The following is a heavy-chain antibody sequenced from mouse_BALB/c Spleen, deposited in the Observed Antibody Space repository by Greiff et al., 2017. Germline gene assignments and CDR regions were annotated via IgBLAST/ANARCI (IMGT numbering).Heavy chain of an antibody. V-gene: IGHV5-6-4*01. CDR2: ISSGGSYT. CDR3: TRDLWDEDY. CDR1: GFTFSSYT. Sequence: EVQRVGSGGGLVKPGGSLKLSCAASGFTFSSYTMSWVRQTPEKRLEWVATISSGGSYTYYPDSVKGRFTISRDNAKNTLYLQMSSLKSEDTAMYYCTRDLWDEDYWGQGTTLTVSS. J-gene: IGHJ2*01. D-gene: IGHD4-1*01.